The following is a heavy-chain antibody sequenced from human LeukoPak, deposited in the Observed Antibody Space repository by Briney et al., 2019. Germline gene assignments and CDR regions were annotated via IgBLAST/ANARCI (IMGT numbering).Heavy chain of an antibody. CDR3: ARGSSWFTFDY. V-gene: IGHV4-38-2*02. Sequence: PSETLSLTCTVSGYSISSGYYWGWIRQPPGKGLEWIGSIYHSGSNYYNPSLKSRVTISVDASKNQVSLKLSSVTAADTAVYYCARGSSWFTFDYWGQGTLVTVSS. CDR2: IYHSGSN. D-gene: IGHD6-13*01. J-gene: IGHJ4*02. CDR1: GYSISSGYY.